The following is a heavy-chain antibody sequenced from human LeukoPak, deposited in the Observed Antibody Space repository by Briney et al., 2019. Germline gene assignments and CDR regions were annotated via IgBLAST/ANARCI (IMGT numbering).Heavy chain of an antibody. CDR1: GGSISSGGYY. CDR3: ARRWGGWLHWYFDL. V-gene: IGHV4-61*08. Sequence: PSQTLSLTCTVSGGSISSGGYYWSWIRQPPGKGLEWIGYIYYSGSTNYNPSLKSRVTISVDTSKNQFSLKLSSVTAADTAVYYCARRWGGWLHWYFDLWGRGTLVTVSS. D-gene: IGHD6-19*01. CDR2: IYYSGST. J-gene: IGHJ2*01.